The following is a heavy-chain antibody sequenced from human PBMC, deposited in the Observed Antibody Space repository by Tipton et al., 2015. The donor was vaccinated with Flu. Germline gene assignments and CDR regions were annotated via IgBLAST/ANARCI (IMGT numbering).Heavy chain of an antibody. V-gene: IGHV3-7*01. CDR3: TRKLVEY. CDR2: IKQDGSVI. J-gene: IGHJ4*02. CDR1: GLSFSSAW. Sequence: QLVQSGGGLVQPGGSLRLSCAASGLSFSSAWMSWVRQAPGKGLEWVATIKQDGSVIYYVDSVKGRFTISRDNAKNSLYLHMNSLRAEDTAVYYCTRKLVEYWGQGTLVTVSS. D-gene: IGHD2-2*01.